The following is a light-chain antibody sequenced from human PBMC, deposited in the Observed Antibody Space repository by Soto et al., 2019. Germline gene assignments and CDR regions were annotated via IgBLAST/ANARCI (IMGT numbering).Light chain of an antibody. J-gene: IGLJ2*01. V-gene: IGLV2-14*01. CDR2: EVI. CDR3: SSYTSRDTQVV. Sequence: QSALTQPASVSGSPGQSITISCTGTSKDIGGYNYVSWYQQEPGKAPKLIIYEVIDRPSGVSNRFSGSKSGNTASLTISGLQAEDEADYYCSSYTSRDTQVVFGGGTKLTVL. CDR1: SKDIGGYNY.